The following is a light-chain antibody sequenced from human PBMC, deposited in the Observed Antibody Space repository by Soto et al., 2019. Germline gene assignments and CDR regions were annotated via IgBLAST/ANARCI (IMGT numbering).Light chain of an antibody. CDR1: QGISNY. J-gene: IGKJ5*01. V-gene: IGKV1-9*01. Sequence: DIQLTQSPSFLSASVGDRVTITCRASQGISNYLAWYQQKPGKAPNLLIYVASTLQSGVPSRFSDSGSGTEFTLTISRLQPEDLATYYCQQLFSFPPTFGQGTRLEI. CDR2: VAS. CDR3: QQLFSFPPT.